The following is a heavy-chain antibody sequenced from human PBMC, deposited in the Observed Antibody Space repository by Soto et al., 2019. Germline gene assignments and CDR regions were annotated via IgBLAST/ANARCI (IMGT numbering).Heavy chain of an antibody. Sequence: QLQLQESGPGLVKPSETLSLTCTVSGGSISNTNYYWSWVRQPPGKGLEWIGSIYYSGRTYYNAAIKSRVTRSGDMSRNQFSLKLRSVTAAYSPVYYCARRPGRYCSSSSCPTGAACDYWGQGSLVTVSS. J-gene: IGHJ4*02. D-gene: IGHD2-2*01. CDR1: GGSISNTNYY. CDR3: ARRPGRYCSSSSCPTGAACDY. V-gene: IGHV4-39*01. CDR2: IYYSGRT.